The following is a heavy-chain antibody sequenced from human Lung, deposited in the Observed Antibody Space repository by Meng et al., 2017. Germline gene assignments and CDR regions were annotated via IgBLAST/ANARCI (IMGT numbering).Heavy chain of an antibody. D-gene: IGHD6-19*01. V-gene: IGHV4-34*02. Sequence: QVELQQWARGLLKPSVSLFASFAFDGGAFSGYYWRCIRQPPGKGLEWIGEIIDSGSTNYNPSLKSRVTISVDTSKNQFSLRVTSVTAADRAVYYCVRRTYSSGWYFDYWGQGTLVTVSS. CDR2: IIDSGST. J-gene: IGHJ4*02. CDR1: GGAFSGYY. CDR3: VRRTYSSGWYFDY.